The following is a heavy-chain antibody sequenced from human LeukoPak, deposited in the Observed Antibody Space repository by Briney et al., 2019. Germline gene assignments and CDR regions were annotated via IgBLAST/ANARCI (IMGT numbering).Heavy chain of an antibody. D-gene: IGHD1-1*01. V-gene: IGHV3-53*01. CDR1: GFTVITNY. J-gene: IGHJ4*02. CDR3: ARDRTGWNHFDY. Sequence: GGSLRLSCAASGFTVITNYMTWVRQAPGKGLEWVSATYPGGNTYYADSVKGRFTISTDNSKNIVYLQMNSLRAEDTAVYYCARDRTGWNHFDYWGQGTLVTVSS. CDR2: TYPGGNT.